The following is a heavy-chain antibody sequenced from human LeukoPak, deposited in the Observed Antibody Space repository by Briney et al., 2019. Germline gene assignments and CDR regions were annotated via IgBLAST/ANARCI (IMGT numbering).Heavy chain of an antibody. Sequence: GGSLRLSCAASGFTFSSYGMHWVRQAPGKGLEWVAVIWYDGSNKYYADSVKGRFTISSDNSKNTLYLQMNSLRAEDTAVYYCARPGYSGYDSFSGMDVWGQGTTVTVSS. CDR2: IWYDGSNK. J-gene: IGHJ6*02. D-gene: IGHD5-12*01. CDR3: ARPGYSGYDSFSGMDV. V-gene: IGHV3-33*01. CDR1: GFTFSSYG.